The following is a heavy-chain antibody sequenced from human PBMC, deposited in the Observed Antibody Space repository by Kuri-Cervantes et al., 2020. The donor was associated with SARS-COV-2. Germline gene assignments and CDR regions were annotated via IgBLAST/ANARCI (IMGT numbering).Heavy chain of an antibody. V-gene: IGHV3-30*18. CDR2: ISYEGSIK. D-gene: IGHD1-26*01. J-gene: IGHJ4*02. CDR3: AKFGALWELKSMGKLYFDY. Sequence: GGSLRLPCAASGFTFNNYAIHWVRQAPGKGLEWVALISYEGSIKSYADSVKGRFTISRDSSKNTLYLQMSSLRHEDTAVYFCAKFGALWELKSMGKLYFDYWGPGTLVTVSS. CDR1: GFTFNNYA.